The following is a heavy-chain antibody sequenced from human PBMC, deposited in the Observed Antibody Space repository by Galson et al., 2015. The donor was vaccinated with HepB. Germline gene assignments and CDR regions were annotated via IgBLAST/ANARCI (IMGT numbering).Heavy chain of an antibody. CDR2: IRSTGTT. D-gene: IGHD3-10*01. Sequence: ETLSLTCTVSGDSIRTYYWSWIRQPPGEGLEWIAYIRSTGTTNYNPSLKSRVTISVDTSKNQFSLKLSSVTAADTAVYYCARHLPFGDSSFDNWGQGTLVTVSS. CDR1: GDSIRTYY. J-gene: IGHJ4*02. V-gene: IGHV4-59*08. CDR3: ARHLPFGDSSFDN.